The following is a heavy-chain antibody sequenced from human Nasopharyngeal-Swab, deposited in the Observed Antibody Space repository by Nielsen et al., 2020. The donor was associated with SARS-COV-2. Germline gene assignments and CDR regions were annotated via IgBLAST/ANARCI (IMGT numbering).Heavy chain of an antibody. Sequence: GESLKISCAASGFTFSSYATSWVRQAPGKGLEWVSVIYSGGSSTYYADSVKGRFTISRDNSKNTLYLQMNSLRAEDTAVYYCAKDQGSYYDYWGQGTLVTVSS. CDR3: AKDQGSYYDY. CDR1: GFTFSSYA. V-gene: IGHV3-23*03. D-gene: IGHD1-26*01. CDR2: IYSGGSST. J-gene: IGHJ4*02.